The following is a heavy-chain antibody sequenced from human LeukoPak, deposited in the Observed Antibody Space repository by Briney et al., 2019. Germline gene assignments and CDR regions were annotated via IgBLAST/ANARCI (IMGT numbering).Heavy chain of an antibody. J-gene: IGHJ4*02. D-gene: IGHD5-18*01. V-gene: IGHV3-21*01. Sequence: GGSLRLSCAASGFTLSSYSMNWVRQAPGKGLEWVSSISSSSSYIYYADSVKGRFTISRDNANYSLYLQMNSLRAEDTAVYYCAREDTALVTLDYWGQGALVTVSS. CDR3: AREDTALVTLDY. CDR1: GFTLSSYS. CDR2: ISSSSSYI.